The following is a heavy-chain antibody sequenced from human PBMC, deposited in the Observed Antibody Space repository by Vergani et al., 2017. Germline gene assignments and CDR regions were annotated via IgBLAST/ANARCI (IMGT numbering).Heavy chain of an antibody. CDR3: TTSPMTMVRGVITVYYFDY. J-gene: IGHJ4*02. Sequence: EVQLVESGGGLVKPGGSLRLSCAASGFTFSNAWMNWVRQAPGKGLEWVGRIKSKTDGGTTDYAAPVKGRFTISRDDSKNTLYLQMNSLKTEDTAVYYCTTSPMTMVRGVITVYYFDYWGQGTLVTVSS. V-gene: IGHV3-15*07. CDR1: GFTFSNAW. CDR2: IKSKTDGGTT. D-gene: IGHD3-10*01.